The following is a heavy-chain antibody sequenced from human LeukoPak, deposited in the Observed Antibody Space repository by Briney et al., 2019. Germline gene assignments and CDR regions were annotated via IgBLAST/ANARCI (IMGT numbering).Heavy chain of an antibody. J-gene: IGHJ4*02. V-gene: IGHV3-15*01. CDR2: IKSKTDGGTT. CDR3: TTCEVVRGALDY. CDR1: GFTFSDCY. Sequence: GGSLRLSCAASGFTFSDCYMSWIRQAPGKGLEWVDRIKSKTDGGTTDYAAPVKGRFTISRDDSKNTLYLQMNSLKTEDTAVYYCTTCEVVRGALDYWGQGTLVTVSS. D-gene: IGHD3-10*01.